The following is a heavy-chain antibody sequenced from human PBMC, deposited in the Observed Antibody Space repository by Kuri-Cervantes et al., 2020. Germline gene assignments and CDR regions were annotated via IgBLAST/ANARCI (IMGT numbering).Heavy chain of an antibody. Sequence: ASVKVSCKASGYTFTSYYMHWVRQAPGQGLEWMGIINPSGGSTSYAQEFQGRVTMTRDTSTSTVYMELSSLRSDDTAVYYCARDVPFEYSSSSDHLYYYYGMDVWAQGTTVTVPS. CDR2: INPSGGST. CDR1: GYTFTSYY. J-gene: IGHJ6*02. D-gene: IGHD6-6*01. V-gene: IGHV1-46*01. CDR3: ARDVPFEYSSSSDHLYYYYGMDV.